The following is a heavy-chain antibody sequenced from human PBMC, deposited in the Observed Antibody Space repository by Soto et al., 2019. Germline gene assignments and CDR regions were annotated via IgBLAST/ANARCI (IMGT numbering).Heavy chain of an antibody. Sequence: QVQLVQSGAEVKKPGASVKVSCKASGYTFTSYGISWVRQAPGQGLEWMGWISAYNGNTNYAQKLQGRVTMTTDTSTSTAYMELRSLRSDDTAVYYCARERTVYSSGWYFGWFDPWGEGTLVTVSS. D-gene: IGHD6-19*01. CDR2: ISAYNGNT. J-gene: IGHJ5*02. CDR1: GYTFTSYG. V-gene: IGHV1-18*01. CDR3: ARERTVYSSGWYFGWFDP.